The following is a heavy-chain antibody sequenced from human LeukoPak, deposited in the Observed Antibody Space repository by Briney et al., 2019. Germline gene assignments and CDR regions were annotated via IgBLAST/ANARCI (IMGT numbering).Heavy chain of an antibody. V-gene: IGHV1-69*01. CDR3: ARGELLHAFDI. D-gene: IGHD1-26*01. J-gene: IGHJ3*02. Sequence: ASVKVSCKASGGTFSSYAISWVRQAPGQGLEWMGGIIPIFGTANYALKFQGRVTITADESTSTAYMELSSLRSEDTAVYYCARGELLHAFDIWGQGTMVTVSS. CDR1: GGTFSSYA. CDR2: IIPIFGTA.